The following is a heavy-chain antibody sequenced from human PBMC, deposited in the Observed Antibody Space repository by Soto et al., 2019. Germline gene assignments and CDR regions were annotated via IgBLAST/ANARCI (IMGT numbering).Heavy chain of an antibody. CDR2: ISYDGSNK. J-gene: IGHJ5*02. CDR1: GFTFSSYA. Sequence: PGESLKISCAASGFTFSSYAMHWVRQAPGKGLEWVAVISYDGSNKYYADSVKGRFTISGDNSKNTLYLQMNGLRAEDTAVYYCARDPCSSTSCRNWFDPWGQGTLVTVSS. CDR3: ARDPCSSTSCRNWFDP. D-gene: IGHD2-2*01. V-gene: IGHV3-30-3*01.